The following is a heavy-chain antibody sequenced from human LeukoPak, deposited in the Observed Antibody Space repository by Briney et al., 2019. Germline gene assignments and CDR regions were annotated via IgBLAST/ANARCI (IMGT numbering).Heavy chain of an antibody. V-gene: IGHV1-46*01. Sequence: SVKVSCKASGYTFTSYYMHWVRPAPGQGLEWMGIINPSGGSTSYAQKFQGRVTMTRDTSTSTVYMELSSLRSEDTAVYYCAREVRQLDGDFDYWGQGTLVTVSS. CDR3: AREVRQLDGDFDY. CDR1: GYTFTSYY. D-gene: IGHD6-13*01. CDR2: INPSGGST. J-gene: IGHJ4*02.